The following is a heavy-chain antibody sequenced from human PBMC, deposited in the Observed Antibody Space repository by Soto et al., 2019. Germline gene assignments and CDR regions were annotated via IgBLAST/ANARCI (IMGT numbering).Heavy chain of an antibody. V-gene: IGHV3-30*03. J-gene: IGHJ4*02. CDR1: GFTFSSYG. CDR2: ISYDGSNK. CDR3: ARNYMTTVVTPLDY. Sequence: LRLSCAASGFTFSSYGMHWVRQAPGKGLEWVAVISYDGSNKYYADSVKGRFTISRDNSKNTLYLQMNSLRAEDTAVYYCARNYMTTVVTPLDYWGQGTLVTVSS. D-gene: IGHD4-17*01.